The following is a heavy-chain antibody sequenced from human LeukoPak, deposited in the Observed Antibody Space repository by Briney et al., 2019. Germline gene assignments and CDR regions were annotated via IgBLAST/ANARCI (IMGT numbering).Heavy chain of an antibody. J-gene: IGHJ5*02. CDR3: ARVRRSGELLDAGRYNWFDP. D-gene: IGHD3-10*01. CDR1: GYTFTSYH. V-gene: IGHV1-46*01. Sequence: GASVKVSCKTSGYTFTSYHIHWVRQAPGQGLEWMGMINPGGGGTTYAQKFQGRVTMTRDTSTSTAYMELSRLKSEDTAVYYCARVRRSGELLDAGRYNWFDPWGQGTLVTVSS. CDR2: INPGGGGT.